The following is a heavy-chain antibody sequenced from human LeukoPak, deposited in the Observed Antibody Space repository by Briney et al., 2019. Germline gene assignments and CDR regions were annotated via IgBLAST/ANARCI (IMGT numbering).Heavy chain of an antibody. CDR3: ARGEITGTPVYY. CDR2: IYPGDSDT. D-gene: IGHD1-7*01. V-gene: IGHV5-51*01. J-gene: IGHJ4*02. Sequence: GESPKISCKGSGYKFSNYWIGWVRQMPGKGLECMGIIYPGDSDTRYSPSFQGQVTISVDKTINTAYLQWSSLKAADTAIYYCARGEITGTPVYYWGQGTLVTVSS. CDR1: GYKFSNYW.